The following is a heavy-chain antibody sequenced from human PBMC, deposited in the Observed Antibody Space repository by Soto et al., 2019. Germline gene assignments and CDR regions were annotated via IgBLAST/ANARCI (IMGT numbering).Heavy chain of an antibody. V-gene: IGHV3-21*01. Sequence: EVQLVESGGGLVKPGGSLRLSCAASGFSFSSHSMNCVRQAPGKGLEWVSFISSSSSYIYYADSVKGRFTISRDNAKKSLYLQMNSLRAEDTAVYYCARGWGSNYDFWSGSPMDVWGQGTTVTVSS. D-gene: IGHD3-3*01. J-gene: IGHJ6*02. CDR1: GFSFSSHS. CDR3: ARGWGSNYDFWSGSPMDV. CDR2: ISSSSSYI.